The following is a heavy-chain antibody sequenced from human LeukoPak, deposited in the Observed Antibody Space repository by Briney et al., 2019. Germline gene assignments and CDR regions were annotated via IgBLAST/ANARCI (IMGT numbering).Heavy chain of an antibody. D-gene: IGHD1-26*01. V-gene: IGHV3-53*05. CDR2: IYNDGRS. Sequence: RGSLRLSCTVPGVTFTTTIMDWVRQAPGKGLERVSVIYNDGRSVYAASVMCRFTISRDTSKNMVDLQIHSLRVEDSAVYFCARDRAGRHSWVEFDLWGQGTLVTVSS. CDR3: ARDRAGRHSWVEFDL. CDR1: GVTFTTTI. J-gene: IGHJ5*02.